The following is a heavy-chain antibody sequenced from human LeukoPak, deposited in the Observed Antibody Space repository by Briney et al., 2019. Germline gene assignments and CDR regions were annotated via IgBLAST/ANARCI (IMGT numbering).Heavy chain of an antibody. CDR3: ARQRMDNRGQVY. D-gene: IGHD1-14*01. Sequence: PSETLSLTCTVSGGSISSSSYYWGWIRQPPGKGLEWIGSIYYSGSTYYNPSLKSRVTISVDTSKNQFSLKLSSVTAADTAVYYCARQRMDNRGQVYWGQGTLVTVSS. CDR1: GGSISSSSYY. V-gene: IGHV4-39*01. J-gene: IGHJ4*02. CDR2: IYYSGST.